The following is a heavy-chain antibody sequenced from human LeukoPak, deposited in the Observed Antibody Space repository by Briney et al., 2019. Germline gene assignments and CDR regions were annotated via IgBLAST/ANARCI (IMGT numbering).Heavy chain of an antibody. V-gene: IGHV4-34*01. CDR2: INHSGGT. Sequence: PSETLSLTCAVYGGSFSGYYWSWIRQPPGKGLEWIGEINHSGGTNYNPSLKSRVTISVDTSKNQFSLKLSSVTAADTAVYYCAGSSSDWYYYWGQGTLVTVSS. CDR1: GGSFSGYY. J-gene: IGHJ4*02. D-gene: IGHD6-19*01. CDR3: AGSSSDWYYY.